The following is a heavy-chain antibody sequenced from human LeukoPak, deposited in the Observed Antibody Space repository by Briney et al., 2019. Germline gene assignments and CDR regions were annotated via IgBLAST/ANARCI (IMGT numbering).Heavy chain of an antibody. Sequence: ASAKVSCKASGYTFTSYGISWVRQAPGQGLEWMGWISAYNGNTNYAQKLQGRVTMTTDTSTSTAYMELRSLRSDDTAVYYCARGYDFWSGYRSRWFDLWGQGTLVTVSS. CDR3: ARGYDFWSGYRSRWFDL. V-gene: IGHV1-18*01. CDR2: ISAYNGNT. CDR1: GYTFTSYG. D-gene: IGHD3-3*01. J-gene: IGHJ5*02.